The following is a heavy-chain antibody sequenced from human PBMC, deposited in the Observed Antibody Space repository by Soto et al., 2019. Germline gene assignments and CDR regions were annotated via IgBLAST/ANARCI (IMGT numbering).Heavy chain of an antibody. Sequence: ASVKVSCKASGYTFTSYGISWVRQAPGQGLEWMGWISAYNGNTNYAQKLQGRVTMTTDTSTSTAYMELRSLRSDDTAVYYCARDRGIQLWLGYFDYWGQGTLVTVSS. CDR1: GYTFTSYG. D-gene: IGHD5-18*01. V-gene: IGHV1-18*01. CDR3: ARDRGIQLWLGYFDY. CDR2: ISAYNGNT. J-gene: IGHJ4*02.